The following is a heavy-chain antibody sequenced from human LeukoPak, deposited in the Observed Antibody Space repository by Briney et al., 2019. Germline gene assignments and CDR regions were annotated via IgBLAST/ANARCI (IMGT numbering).Heavy chain of an antibody. Sequence: GSLILPCAASGFTVSSNYMSWVRPAPGKGLEWVSVIYSGGGTYYAHSAKGRFTIFRDNSKNTLYLQRNSLRGEDTAVYDCARGGGSGAYFDYWGQGTLVTVSS. CDR1: GFTVSSNY. J-gene: IGHJ4*02. CDR3: ARGGGSGAYFDY. D-gene: IGHD2-8*02. CDR2: IYSGGGT. V-gene: IGHV3-53*01.